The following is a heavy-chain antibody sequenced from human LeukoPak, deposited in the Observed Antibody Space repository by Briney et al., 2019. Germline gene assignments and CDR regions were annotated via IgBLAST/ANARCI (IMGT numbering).Heavy chain of an antibody. CDR2: IYHSGST. CDR1: GYYISSGYY. Sequence: SETLSLTCAVSGYYISSGYYWGWIRQPPREGLEWIGRIYHSGSTYYNPSLKSRVTISVDTSKNQFSLKLSSVTAADTAVYYCAGRLAVADHFDYWGQGTLVTVSS. CDR3: AGRLAVADHFDY. V-gene: IGHV4-38-2*01. D-gene: IGHD6-19*01. J-gene: IGHJ4*02.